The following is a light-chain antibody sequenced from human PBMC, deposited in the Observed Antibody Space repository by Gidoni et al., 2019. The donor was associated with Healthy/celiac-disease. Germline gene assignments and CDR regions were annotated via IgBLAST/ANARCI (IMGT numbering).Light chain of an antibody. CDR3: GAWEYSLNGPNVV. CDR2: SNK. V-gene: IGLV1-44*01. CDR1: RSNIGSNT. Sequence: QSVLTQPPSASGTPGQRVTISCSGSRSNIGSNTVNWYQQLPGTAPKLLVYSNKQRPSGVPHRFSGAKTGTSAALAISARQSEDEADYYCGAWEYSLNGPNVVFGGGTKLTVL. J-gene: IGLJ2*01.